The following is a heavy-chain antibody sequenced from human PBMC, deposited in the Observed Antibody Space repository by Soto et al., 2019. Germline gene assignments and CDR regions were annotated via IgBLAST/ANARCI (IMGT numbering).Heavy chain of an antibody. J-gene: IGHJ5*02. D-gene: IGHD2-15*01. CDR3: AYRPYAAKYGGWFDP. Sequence: QITLKESGPTLVKPTQTLTLTCTFSGFSLSASGVGVGWIRQPPGKGLEWLALIFWGDDKRYSPSLKSRLTITKDTSKNQVVLAMANVDPVDTATYYCAYRPYAAKYGGWFDPWGQGTLVTVSS. V-gene: IGHV2-5*02. CDR2: IFWGDDK. CDR1: GFSLSASGVG.